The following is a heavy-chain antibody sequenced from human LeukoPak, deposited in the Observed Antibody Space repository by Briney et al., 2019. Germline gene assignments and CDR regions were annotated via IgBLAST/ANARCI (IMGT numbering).Heavy chain of an antibody. Sequence: PGESLKISCKGSGYRFTIYWIGWVRQMPGKGLEWMGIIYPGESDTTYSPSFQGQVTISADKSISTAYLQWSSLKASDTAMYYCARRKYSSSWYGMDVWGQGTTVTVSS. V-gene: IGHV5-51*01. CDR1: GYRFTIYW. D-gene: IGHD6-13*01. J-gene: IGHJ6*02. CDR3: ARRKYSSSWYGMDV. CDR2: IYPGESDT.